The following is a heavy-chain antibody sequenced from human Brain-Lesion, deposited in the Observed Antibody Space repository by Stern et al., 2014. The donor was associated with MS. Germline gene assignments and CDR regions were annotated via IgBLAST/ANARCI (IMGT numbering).Heavy chain of an antibody. CDR1: GYLFDDYW. CDR3: ARSTATPSGYDRFDY. CDR2: IFPRDSNT. Sequence: VQLQESGAEVKKPGESLKISCEASGYLFDDYWIGWVRQMSGRGLELVAIIFPRDSNTRYSPSVQGQVTISADKSISPASLQWSSRKPSAPAMYYCARSTATPSGYDRFDYWGQGALVTVSS. J-gene: IGHJ4*02. V-gene: IGHV5-51*03. D-gene: IGHD5-12*01.